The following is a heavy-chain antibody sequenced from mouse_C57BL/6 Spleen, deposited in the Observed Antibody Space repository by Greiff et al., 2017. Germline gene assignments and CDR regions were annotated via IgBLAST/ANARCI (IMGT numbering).Heavy chain of an antibody. CDR3: ARRLYYGNYVWYFDV. D-gene: IGHD2-1*01. J-gene: IGHJ1*03. Sequence: VQLQQSGPELVKPGASVKISCKASGYSFTGYYMNWVKQSPEKSLEWIGELNPSTGGTTYNQKFKAKATLTVDKASSTAYMQLKSLTSEDSAVYYCARRLYYGNYVWYFDVWGTGTTVTVSS. CDR1: GYSFTGYY. V-gene: IGHV1-42*01. CDR2: LNPSTGGT.